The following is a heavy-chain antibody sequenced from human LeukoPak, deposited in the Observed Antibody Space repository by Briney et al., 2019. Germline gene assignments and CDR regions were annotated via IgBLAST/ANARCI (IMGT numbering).Heavy chain of an antibody. J-gene: IGHJ6*02. CDR3: ARDPICSSTSCYYDYYYGMDV. Sequence: SETLSLTCAVYGGSFSGYYWSWIRQPPGKGLEWIGEINHSGSTNYNPSLKSRVTISVDTSKNQFSLKLSSVTAADTAVYYCARDPICSSTSCYYDYYYGMDVWGQGTTVTVSS. CDR2: INHSGST. V-gene: IGHV4-34*01. CDR1: GGSFSGYY. D-gene: IGHD2-2*01.